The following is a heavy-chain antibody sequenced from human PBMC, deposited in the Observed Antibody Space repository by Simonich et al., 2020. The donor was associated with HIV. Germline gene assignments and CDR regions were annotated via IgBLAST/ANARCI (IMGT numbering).Heavy chain of an antibody. CDR3: ARKGGGRGVYYFDY. V-gene: IGHV1-69*13. CDR1: VGTFSSFV. Sequence: QVQLVQSGAEVKNPGSSVKVSCKASVGTFSSFVISWVRHGTGLGLEWVGGINPIFGTANYAQMFQGRVTITADESTSTAYMELSSLRSEDTGIYYCARKGGGRGVYYFDYWGQGTLVTVSS. CDR2: INPIFGTA. J-gene: IGHJ4*02. D-gene: IGHD3-10*01.